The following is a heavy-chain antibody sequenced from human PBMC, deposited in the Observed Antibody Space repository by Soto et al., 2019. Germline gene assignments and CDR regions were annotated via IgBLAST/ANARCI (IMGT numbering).Heavy chain of an antibody. CDR3: ASYCSGGSCYFHATEQNAFDI. CDR2: ISYDGSNK. D-gene: IGHD2-15*01. CDR1: GFTFSSYA. J-gene: IGHJ3*02. Sequence: GGSLRLSCAASGFTFSSYAMHWVRQAPGKGLEWVAVISYDGSNKYYADSVKGRFTISRDNSKNTLYLQMNSLRAEDTAVYYCASYCSGGSCYFHATEQNAFDIWGQGTMVTVSS. V-gene: IGHV3-30-3*01.